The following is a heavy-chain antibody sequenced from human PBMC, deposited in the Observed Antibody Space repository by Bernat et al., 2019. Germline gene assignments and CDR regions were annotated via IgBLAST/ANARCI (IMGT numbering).Heavy chain of an antibody. V-gene: IGHV4-34*01. CDR1: GGSFSGYY. Sequence: QVQLQQWGAGLLKPSETLSLTCAVYGGSFSGYYWSWIRQPPGKGLEWIGEINHSGSTNYNPSLKSRVTISVDTSKNQFSLKLSSVTAADTAVYYCARCIAGTFDYWGQGTLVTVSS. CDR2: INHSGST. D-gene: IGHD2-15*01. J-gene: IGHJ4*02. CDR3: ARCIAGTFDY.